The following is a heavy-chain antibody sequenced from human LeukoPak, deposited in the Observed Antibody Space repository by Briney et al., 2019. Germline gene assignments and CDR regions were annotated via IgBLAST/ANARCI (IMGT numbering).Heavy chain of an antibody. Sequence: KPPETLSLTCAVYGGSFSGYYWSWIRQPPGKGLEWIGEINHSGSTNYNPSLKSRVTISVDTSKNQFSLKLSSVTAADTAVYYCARVMVRGVMGYWGQGTLVTVSS. CDR3: ARVMVRGVMGY. CDR1: GGSFSGYY. D-gene: IGHD3-10*01. V-gene: IGHV4-34*01. CDR2: INHSGST. J-gene: IGHJ4*02.